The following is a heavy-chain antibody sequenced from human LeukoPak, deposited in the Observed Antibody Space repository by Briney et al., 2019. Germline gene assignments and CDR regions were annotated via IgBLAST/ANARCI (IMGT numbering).Heavy chain of an antibody. D-gene: IGHD3-9*01. CDR2: IIPIFGTA. Sequence: GASVKVSCKASGGTFSSYAISWVRQAPGQGLEWMGGIIPIFGTANYAQKFQGRVTITADESTSTAYMGLSSLRSEDTAVYYCARDGYYDTIDYWGQGTLVTVSS. V-gene: IGHV1-69*13. CDR1: GGTFSSYA. CDR3: ARDGYYDTIDY. J-gene: IGHJ4*02.